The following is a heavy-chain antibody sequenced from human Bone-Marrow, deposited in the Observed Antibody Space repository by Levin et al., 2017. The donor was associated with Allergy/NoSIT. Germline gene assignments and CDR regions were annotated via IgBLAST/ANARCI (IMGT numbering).Heavy chain of an antibody. CDR2: ISLDGNKT. D-gene: IGHD6-19*01. J-gene: IGHJ3*02. CDR1: GFTFSHYA. CDR3: AKERIEVAGCGWDAFDI. V-gene: IGHV3-30*18. Sequence: PGGSLRLSCAASGFTFSHYAMHWVRQAPGKGLEWVAIISLDGNKTKYADSVKGRFTSSRDNSKNTLYLQMNSLRPEDAAIYYCAKERIEVAGCGWDAFDIWGQGTMVTVSS.